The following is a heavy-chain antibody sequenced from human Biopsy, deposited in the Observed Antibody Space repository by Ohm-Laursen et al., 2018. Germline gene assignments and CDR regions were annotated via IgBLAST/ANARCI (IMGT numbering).Heavy chain of an antibody. CDR1: GDSISSYY. CDR2: VYYTGST. V-gene: IGHV4-59*01. Sequence: SETLSLTYTVSGDSISSYYWSWIRQPPGQGLAWIGYVYYTGSTNYNPSLQSRVTISVDTSKNHFSLRLRSVTPADTAIYYCARDRGYYSDRTVPGYFDLWGRGTLVTVSS. J-gene: IGHJ2*01. D-gene: IGHD3-22*01. CDR3: ARDRGYYSDRTVPGYFDL.